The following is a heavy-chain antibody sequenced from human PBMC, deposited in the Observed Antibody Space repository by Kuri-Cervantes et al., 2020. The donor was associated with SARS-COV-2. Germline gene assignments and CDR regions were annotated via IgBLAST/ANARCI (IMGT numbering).Heavy chain of an antibody. CDR2: INHSGST. CDR1: GGSISSNY. D-gene: IGHD2-2*01. Sequence: ESLKISCTVSGGSISSNYWSWIRQPPGKGLEWIGEINHSGSTNYNPSLKSRVTISVDTSKNQFSLKLSSVTAADTAVYYCAGWPVVPAANPKWGIDYWGQGTLVTVSS. V-gene: IGHV4-34*01. CDR3: AGWPVVPAANPKWGIDY. J-gene: IGHJ4*02.